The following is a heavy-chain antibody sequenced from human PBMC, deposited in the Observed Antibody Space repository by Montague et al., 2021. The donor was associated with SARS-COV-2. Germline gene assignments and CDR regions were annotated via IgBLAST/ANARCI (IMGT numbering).Heavy chain of an antibody. Sequence: SLRLSCAASGFTFSSYRMNWVRQAPGKGLEWVSYISSSSSTVYYADSVKGRFTISRDNAKNSLYLQMNSLRAEDTAVYYCARERYSFSLTRGSTWFDPWGQGTLVTVSS. CDR3: ARERYSFSLTRGSTWFDP. J-gene: IGHJ5*02. CDR2: ISSSSSTV. CDR1: GFTFSSYR. V-gene: IGHV3-48*04. D-gene: IGHD3-9*01.